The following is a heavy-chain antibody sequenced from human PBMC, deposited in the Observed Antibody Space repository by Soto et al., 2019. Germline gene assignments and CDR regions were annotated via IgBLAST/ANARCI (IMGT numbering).Heavy chain of an antibody. Sequence: GGSLRLSCAASGFTFSSYSMNWVRQAPGKGLEGVSSISSSSSYKYYADSVKGRFTISRDNAKNSLYLQMNSLRAEDTAVYYCAREGYCSSTSCYYYYYYMDVWGKGTTVTVSS. V-gene: IGHV3-21*01. CDR1: GFTFSSYS. D-gene: IGHD2-2*01. CDR2: ISSSSSYK. J-gene: IGHJ6*03. CDR3: AREGYCSSTSCYYYYYYMDV.